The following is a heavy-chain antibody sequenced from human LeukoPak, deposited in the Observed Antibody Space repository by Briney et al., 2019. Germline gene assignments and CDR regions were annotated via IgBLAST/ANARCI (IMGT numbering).Heavy chain of an antibody. V-gene: IGHV3-30-3*01. CDR3: ARERATMVRGPIRY. Sequence: PGRSLRLSCAASGFTFSSYAMHWVRQAPGKGLEWVAVISYDGSNKYYADSVKGRFTISRDNSKNTLYLQMNSLRAEDTAVYYCARERATMVRGPIRYWGRGTLVTVSS. J-gene: IGHJ4*02. D-gene: IGHD3-10*01. CDR1: GFTFSSYA. CDR2: ISYDGSNK.